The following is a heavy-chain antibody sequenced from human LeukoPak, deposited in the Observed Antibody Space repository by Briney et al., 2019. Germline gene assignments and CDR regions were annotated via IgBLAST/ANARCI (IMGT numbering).Heavy chain of an antibody. CDR2: IIPIFGTA. D-gene: IGHD3-9*01. CDR3: VRGVLRYFDWLAFDY. J-gene: IGHJ4*02. V-gene: IGHV1-69*05. Sequence: SVKVSCKASGGTFSSYAISLVRQAPGQGLEWMGRIIPIFGTANYAQKFQGRVTITTDESTSTAYMELSSLRSEDTAVYYCVRGVLRYFDWLAFDYWGQGTLVTVSS. CDR1: GGTFSSYA.